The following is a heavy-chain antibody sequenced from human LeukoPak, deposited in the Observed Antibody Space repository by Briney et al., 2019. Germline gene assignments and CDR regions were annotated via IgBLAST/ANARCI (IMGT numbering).Heavy chain of an antibody. J-gene: IGHJ5*02. Sequence: SETLSLTCAVYGGSFSGYYWSWIHQPPGKGLEWIGEINHSGSTNYNPSLKSRVTISVDTSKNQFSLKLSSVTAADTAVYYCARDMGDYDILTGYSLEYNWFDPWGQGTLVTVSS. D-gene: IGHD3-9*01. CDR2: INHSGST. CDR3: ARDMGDYDILTGYSLEYNWFDP. CDR1: GGSFSGYY. V-gene: IGHV4-34*01.